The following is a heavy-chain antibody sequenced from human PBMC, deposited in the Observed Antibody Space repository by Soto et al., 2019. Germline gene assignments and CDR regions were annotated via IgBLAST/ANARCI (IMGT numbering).Heavy chain of an antibody. V-gene: IGHV3-30*18. D-gene: IGHD2-2*01. CDR3: AKKAAYCDSTICSIDY. CDR1: GFTFSNYA. J-gene: IGHJ4*02. Sequence: QVQLVESGGGVVQPGRSLRLSCAASGFTFSNYAMHWVRQAPGKGLEWVALISYDGSYKYFADSVKGRFTISRDNSKNTVYLQRNSLRAEDTAVYYCAKKAAYCDSTICSIDYWGQGTLVTVSS. CDR2: ISYDGSYK.